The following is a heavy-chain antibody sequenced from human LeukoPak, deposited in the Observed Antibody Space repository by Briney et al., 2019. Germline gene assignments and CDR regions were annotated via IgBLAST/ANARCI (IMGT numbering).Heavy chain of an antibody. CDR2: IYTSGST. CDR1: GGSISSGSYY. D-gene: IGHD3-3*02. V-gene: IGHV4-61*02. CDR3: ARDGNLLGRNGMDV. Sequence: PSQTLSLTCTVSGGSISSGSYYWSWIRQPAGKGLEWIGRIYTSGSTNYNPSLKSRVTISVDTSKNLFSLRLSSVTAADTAVYYCARDGNLLGRNGMDVWGQGTTVSVSS. J-gene: IGHJ6*02.